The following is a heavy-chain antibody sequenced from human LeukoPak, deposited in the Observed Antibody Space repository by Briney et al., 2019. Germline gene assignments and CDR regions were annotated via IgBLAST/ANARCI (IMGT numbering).Heavy chain of an antibody. Sequence: PGWSLRLSCAASGFTFSDYYMSWIRQTPGKGLEWVSYISSSGSTIYYADSVKGRFTISSDNAKNSLYLQMNSLRAKNTAVYYCARDGGFGELLSDYFDYWGQGTLVTVSS. J-gene: IGHJ4*02. V-gene: IGHV3-11*01. CDR3: ARDGGFGELLSDYFDY. CDR2: ISSSGSTI. D-gene: IGHD3-10*01. CDR1: GFTFSDYY.